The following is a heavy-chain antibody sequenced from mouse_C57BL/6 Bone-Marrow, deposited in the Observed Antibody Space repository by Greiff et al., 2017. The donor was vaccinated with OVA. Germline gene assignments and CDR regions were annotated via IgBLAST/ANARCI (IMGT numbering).Heavy chain of an antibody. J-gene: IGHJ2*01. CDR2: IDPETGGT. V-gene: IGHV1-15*01. D-gene: IGHD4-1*01. CDR1: GYTFTDYE. CDR3: TKTGYFDF. Sequence: VQLQQSGAELVRPGASVTLSCKASGYTFTDYEMHWVKQTPVHGLEWIGAIDPETGGTAYNQKFKGKAILTADNSSSTAYMVLRSLTSEDSAVYYCTKTGYFDFWGPGTTLTVSS.